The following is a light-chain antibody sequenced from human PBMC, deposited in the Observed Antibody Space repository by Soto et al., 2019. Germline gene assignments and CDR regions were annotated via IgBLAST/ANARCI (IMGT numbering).Light chain of an antibody. CDR1: QSINIY. CDR3: QQTYSSPPT. J-gene: IGKJ4*01. Sequence: DIQMTQSPSSLSASVGDRVTITCRASQSINIYLNWYQQKPGKAPKLMIYAASGLQSGAPSRFSGSGSGTEFTLTISSLQPDDFASYYCQQTYSSPPTFGGWTKVEIK. CDR2: AAS. V-gene: IGKV1-39*01.